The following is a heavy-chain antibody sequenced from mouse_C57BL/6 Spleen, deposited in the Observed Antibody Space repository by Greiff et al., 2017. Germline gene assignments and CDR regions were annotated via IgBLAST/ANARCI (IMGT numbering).Heavy chain of an antibody. CDR3: ARDDYRCFDD. D-gene: IGHD2-4*01. Sequence: QVQLKESGPELVKPGASVKISCKASGYAFSSSWMNWVKQRPGKGLEWIGRIYPGDGDTNYNGKFKGKATLTADKSSSTAYMQLSSLTSEDSAVYFCARDDYRCFDDWGQGTTLTGSS. CDR1: GYAFSSSW. V-gene: IGHV1-82*01. CDR2: IYPGDGDT. J-gene: IGHJ2*01.